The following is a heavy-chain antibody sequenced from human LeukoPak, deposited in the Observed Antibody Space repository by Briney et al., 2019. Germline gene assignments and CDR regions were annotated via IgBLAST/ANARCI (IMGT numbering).Heavy chain of an antibody. CDR3: ARHRTSGPDWFAPVEAFDI. CDR2: LYDGGST. V-gene: IGHV4-59*08. D-gene: IGHD3-9*01. CDR1: GGSISSYY. J-gene: IGHJ3*02. Sequence: SETLSLTCTVSGGSISSYYWSWVRQPPGKGLEWIGYLYDGGSTHYNPSLKSRVIISVDTSKNQFSLNLNSVTAADTAVYYCARHRTSGPDWFAPVEAFDIWGQGTMVTVSS.